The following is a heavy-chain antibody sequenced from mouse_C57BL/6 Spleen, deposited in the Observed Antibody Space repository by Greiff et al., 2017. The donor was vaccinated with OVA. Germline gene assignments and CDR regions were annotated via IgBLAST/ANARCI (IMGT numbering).Heavy chain of an antibody. CDR3: ARPAYYYGLDYYAMDY. CDR1: GYTFTSYW. J-gene: IGHJ4*01. D-gene: IGHD1-1*01. V-gene: IGHV1-53*01. Sequence: QVQLQQPGTELVKPGASVKLSCKASGYTFTSYWMHWVKQRPGQGLEWIGNINPSNGGTNYNEKFKSKATLTVDKSSSTAYMQLSSLTSEDSAVYYGARPAYYYGLDYYAMDYWGQGTSVTVSS. CDR2: INPSNGGT.